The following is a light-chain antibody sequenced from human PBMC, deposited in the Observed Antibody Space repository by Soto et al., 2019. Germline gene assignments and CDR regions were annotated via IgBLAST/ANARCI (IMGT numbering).Light chain of an antibody. Sequence: EIVLTQSPDTLSLSLGERATLSCGASHNINTYLVWYQQKPGQAPRLLIYDASKRATGIPDRFSGSGSGTDFTLTITSLAPEDFALYYCQQRSSWPRAFGGGTKVDSK. CDR3: QQRSSWPRA. CDR2: DAS. CDR1: HNINTY. J-gene: IGKJ4*01. V-gene: IGKV3-11*01.